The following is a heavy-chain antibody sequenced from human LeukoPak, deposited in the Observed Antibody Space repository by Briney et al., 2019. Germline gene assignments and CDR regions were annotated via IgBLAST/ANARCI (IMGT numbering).Heavy chain of an antibody. V-gene: IGHV5-51*01. Sequence: PGEPLRISGQVSGYIFTNYWIGWVRQMQGKGLESLGIIYPADSDTTYSPSFQGQVSISADKSISTVYLQWSSLRASDTAMYFCARQSRDGSKTRGYFFGYWGLGTLVTVSS. CDR3: ARQSRDGSKTRGYFFGY. D-gene: IGHD3-10*01. J-gene: IGHJ4*02. CDR2: IYPADSDT. CDR1: GYIFTNYW.